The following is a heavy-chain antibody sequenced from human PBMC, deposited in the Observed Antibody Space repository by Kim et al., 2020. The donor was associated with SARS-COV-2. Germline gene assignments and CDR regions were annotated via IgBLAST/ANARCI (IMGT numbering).Heavy chain of an antibody. D-gene: IGHD1-26*01. CDR1: GFTFSSYG. CDR3: ARAMMGAPFDY. CDR2: IWYDGSNK. V-gene: IGHV3-33*01. J-gene: IGHJ4*02. Sequence: GGSLRLSCAASGFTFSSYGMHWVRQAPGKGLEWVAVIWYDGSNKYYADSVKGRFTISRDNSKNTLYLQMNSLRAEDTAVYYCARAMMGAPFDYWGQGTLVTVSS.